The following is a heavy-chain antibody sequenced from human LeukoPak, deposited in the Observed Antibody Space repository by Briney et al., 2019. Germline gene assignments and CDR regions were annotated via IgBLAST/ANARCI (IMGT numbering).Heavy chain of an antibody. J-gene: IGHJ4*02. CDR3: ASWGGYCSGGSCYSVQEYYFDY. CDR2: INHSGST. CDR1: GGSFSGYY. Sequence: PSETLSLTCAVYGGSFSGYYWSWIRQPPGKGLEWIGEINHSGSTNYNPSLKSRVTISVDTSKNQFSLKLSSVTAADTAVYYCASWGGYCSGGSCYSVQEYYFDYWGQGTLVTVSS. V-gene: IGHV4-34*01. D-gene: IGHD2-15*01.